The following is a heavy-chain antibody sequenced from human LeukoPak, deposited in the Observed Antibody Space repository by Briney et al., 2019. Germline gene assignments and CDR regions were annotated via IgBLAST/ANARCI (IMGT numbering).Heavy chain of an antibody. Sequence: ASVKVSCKASGGTFSSYAISWVRQAPGQGLEWMGRIIPILGIANYAQKFQGRVTITADKSTSTAYMELSSPRVEDTAVYYCARGPPYGSRSDYFDYWGQGTLVTVSS. V-gene: IGHV1-69*04. CDR2: IIPILGIA. CDR3: ARGPPYGSRSDYFDY. D-gene: IGHD3-10*01. CDR1: GGTFSSYA. J-gene: IGHJ4*02.